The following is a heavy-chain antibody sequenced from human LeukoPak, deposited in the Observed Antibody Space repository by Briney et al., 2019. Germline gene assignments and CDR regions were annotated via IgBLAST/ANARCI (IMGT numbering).Heavy chain of an antibody. CDR3: ARDGEFHCSSTSCYGGGFDY. D-gene: IGHD2-2*01. J-gene: IGHJ4*02. CDR1: GFTFSSYG. V-gene: IGHV3-33*01. Sequence: GRSLRLSCAASGFTFSSYGMHWVRQAPGKGLEWVAVIWYDGSNKYYVDSVKGRFTISRDNSKNTLYLQMNSLRAEDTAVYYCARDGEFHCSSTSCYGGGFDYWGQGTLVTVSS. CDR2: IWYDGSNK.